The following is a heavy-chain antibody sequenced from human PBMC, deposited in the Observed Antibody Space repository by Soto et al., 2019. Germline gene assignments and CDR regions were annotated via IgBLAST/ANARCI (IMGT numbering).Heavy chain of an antibody. V-gene: IGHV3-30-3*01. CDR2: ISFDGNNH. D-gene: IGHD2-15*01. CDR1: GFTFSDYA. J-gene: IGHJ6*03. CDR3: ARGSCSGGTCYNMDV. Sequence: QVQLVESGGGVVQSGRSLRLSCAASGFTFSDYAIHWVRQAPGKGLQWVAVISFDGNNHHYADSVKGRFSISRDNSKNTVSRQMNSLRPEDTAVHYCARGSCSGGTCYNMDVWGQGTTVTVSS.